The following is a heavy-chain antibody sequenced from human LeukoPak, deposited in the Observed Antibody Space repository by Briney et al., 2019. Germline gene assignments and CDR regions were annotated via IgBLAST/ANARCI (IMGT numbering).Heavy chain of an antibody. CDR2: INPNSGGT. D-gene: IGHD5-18*01. CDR3: ARTPSGYSYGYLSAFDI. CDR1: GYTFTGYY. Sequence: ASVKVSCKASGYTFTGYYMHWVRQAPGQGLEWMGWINPNSGGTNYAQKFQGRATMTRDTSISTAYMELSRLRSDDTAVYYCARTPSGYSYGYLSAFDIWGQGTMVTVSS. J-gene: IGHJ3*02. V-gene: IGHV1-2*02.